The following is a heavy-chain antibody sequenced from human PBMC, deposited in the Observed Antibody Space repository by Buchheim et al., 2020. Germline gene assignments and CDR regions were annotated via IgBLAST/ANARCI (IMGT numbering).Heavy chain of an antibody. D-gene: IGHD3-10*01. Sequence: EVQLLESGGDLVQPGGSLRLSCVASGFTFSTYAMSWVRQAPGKGLEWVSAISGSGGSTFYADSVKGRFTISRDTSKNTVYLQMNSLRAEDTAVYYCAKDQGHYYGSGSYYNTHFDYWGQGTL. J-gene: IGHJ4*02. CDR2: ISGSGGST. V-gene: IGHV3-23*01. CDR1: GFTFSTYA. CDR3: AKDQGHYYGSGSYYNTHFDY.